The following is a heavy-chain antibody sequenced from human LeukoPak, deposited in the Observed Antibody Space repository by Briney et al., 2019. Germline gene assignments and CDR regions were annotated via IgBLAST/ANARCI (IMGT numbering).Heavy chain of an antibody. CDR1: GFPFSDYS. CDR3: ARDHNYAFDN. D-gene: IGHD1-1*01. Sequence: GGSLRLSCTASGFPFSDYSMNWVRQAPGKGLEWISYIGTDSGNTKYADSVRGRFTISADSAKNSLYLQMNSLRVEDTAVYYCARDHNYAFDNWGQGTLVSVSS. CDR2: IGTDSGNT. V-gene: IGHV3-48*04. J-gene: IGHJ4*02.